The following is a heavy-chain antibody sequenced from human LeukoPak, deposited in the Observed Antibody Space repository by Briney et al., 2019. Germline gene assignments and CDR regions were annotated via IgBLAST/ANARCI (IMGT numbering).Heavy chain of an antibody. CDR3: ARDNSVRDEAWWFNP. CDR2: INPSGGST. J-gene: IGHJ5*02. Sequence: ASVKVSCKASGYTFTSYYIHWVRQAPGEGLEWMGIINPSGGSTSYAQKFQGRVTMTRDMSTSTVYMELGSLRSEDTAVYYCARDNSVRDEAWWFNPWRQGTLVTVSS. V-gene: IGHV1-46*01. CDR1: GYTFTSYY. D-gene: IGHD5-24*01.